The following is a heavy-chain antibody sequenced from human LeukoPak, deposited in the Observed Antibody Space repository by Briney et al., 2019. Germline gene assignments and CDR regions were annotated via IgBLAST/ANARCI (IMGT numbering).Heavy chain of an antibody. V-gene: IGHV1-2*02. CDR1: GYTFTGYY. CDR3: ARASVPIFGVSWGY. CDR2: INPNSGGT. D-gene: IGHD3-3*01. J-gene: IGHJ4*02. Sequence: ASVKVSCKASGYTFTGYYMHWVRQAPGHGLEWMGWINPNSGGTNYAQKFQGRVTMTRDTSISTAYMELSRLRSDDTAVYYCARASVPIFGVSWGYWGQGTLVTVSS.